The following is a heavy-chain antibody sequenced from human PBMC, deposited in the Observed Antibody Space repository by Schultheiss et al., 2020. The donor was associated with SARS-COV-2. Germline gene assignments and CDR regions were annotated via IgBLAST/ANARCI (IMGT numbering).Heavy chain of an antibody. D-gene: IGHD3-22*01. CDR1: GFTFDDYA. J-gene: IGHJ4*02. CDR3: VSYYYDSSGYYHAGYFDY. Sequence: GGSLRLSCAASGFTFDDYAMHWVRQAPGKGLEWVSGISWNSGSIGYADSVKGRFTISRDNAKNSLYLQMNSLRAEDTALYYCVSYYYDSSGYYHAGYFDYWGQGTLVTVAS. CDR2: ISWNSGSI. V-gene: IGHV3-9*01.